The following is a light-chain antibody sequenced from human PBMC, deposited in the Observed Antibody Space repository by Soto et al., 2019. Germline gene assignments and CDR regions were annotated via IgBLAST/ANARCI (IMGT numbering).Light chain of an antibody. V-gene: IGLV2-14*01. CDR2: DVS. J-gene: IGLJ1*01. CDR3: SSYTSSSDV. Sequence: SSLPQPSSVSVSPGQSITISCPGTSSDVGGYNYVSWYQQHPGKAPKLMIYDVSNRPSGVSNRFSGSKSGNTASLTISGLQAEDEADYYCSSYTSSSDVFGTGTKVTVL. CDR1: SSDVGGYNY.